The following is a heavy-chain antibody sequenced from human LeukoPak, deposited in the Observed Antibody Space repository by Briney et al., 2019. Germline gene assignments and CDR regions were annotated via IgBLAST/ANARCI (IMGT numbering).Heavy chain of an antibody. V-gene: IGHV3-7*01. CDR3: ARDWSFDSDDYYLYGFDI. Sequence: PGGSLRLSCVASGFQFNSYWMSWVRQAPGTGLEWVANIRQDGSEKYYVDSLKGRLTISRDNAKNSLYLQMNSLRAEDTAMYYCARDWSFDSDDYYLYGFDIWGQGTMVTVSS. CDR1: GFQFNSYW. CDR2: IRQDGSEK. D-gene: IGHD3-22*01. J-gene: IGHJ3*02.